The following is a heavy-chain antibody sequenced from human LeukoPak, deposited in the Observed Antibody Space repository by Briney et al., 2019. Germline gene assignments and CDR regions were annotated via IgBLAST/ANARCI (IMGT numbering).Heavy chain of an antibody. Sequence: PGRSLSFYCSAPGFTFSSNGMHWVRQGPGKGLEGVAVILFDGSNKYYEFYVKVRITISRDNTKNTLYLQMNSLRAEDTAVYYCARDHDILTGLYYWGQGTLVTVSS. D-gene: IGHD3-9*01. CDR2: ILFDGSNK. CDR1: GFTFSSNG. J-gene: IGHJ4*02. CDR3: ARDHDILTGLYY. V-gene: IGHV3-33*01.